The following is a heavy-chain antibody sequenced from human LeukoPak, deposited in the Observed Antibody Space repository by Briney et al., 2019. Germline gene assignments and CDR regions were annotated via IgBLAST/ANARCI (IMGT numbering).Heavy chain of an antibody. V-gene: IGHV3-23*01. D-gene: IGHD3-10*01. CDR1: GFTFSSYA. Sequence: PGGSLRLSCAASGFTFSSYAMSWVRQAPGKGREWDSAISGSGGSTYYADSVKGRFTISRDNAKNTLYLQMNSLRAEDTAVYYCAKDPAIVLLWFGESEDYWGQGTLVTVSS. J-gene: IGHJ4*02. CDR2: ISGSGGST. CDR3: AKDPAIVLLWFGESEDY.